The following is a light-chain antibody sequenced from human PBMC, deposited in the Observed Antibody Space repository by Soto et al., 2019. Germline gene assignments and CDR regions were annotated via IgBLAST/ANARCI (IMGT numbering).Light chain of an antibody. CDR3: KQRSNWT. CDR2: DAS. Sequence: IVLTQSPATLSLSPGXRATLSCRASQSVSSYLAWYQQKPGQAPRLLIYDASNRATGIPARFSGSGSGTDFTLTISSLEPEDFAVYYCKQRSNWTFGQGTKVDIK. J-gene: IGKJ1*01. CDR1: QSVSSY. V-gene: IGKV3-11*01.